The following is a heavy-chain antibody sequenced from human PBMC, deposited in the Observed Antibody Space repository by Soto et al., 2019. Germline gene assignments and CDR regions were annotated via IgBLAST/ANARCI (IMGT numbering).Heavy chain of an antibody. D-gene: IGHD6-6*01. V-gene: IGHV1-8*01. CDR3: ARVGAARRRFNWFDP. Sequence: ASMKVSSKASGYTFTSYDINWVRQATGQGLEWMGWMNPNSGNTGYAQKFQGRVTMTRNTSISTAYMELSSLRSEDTAVYYCARVGAARRRFNWFDPWGQGTLVTVSS. CDR2: MNPNSGNT. CDR1: GYTFTSYD. J-gene: IGHJ5*02.